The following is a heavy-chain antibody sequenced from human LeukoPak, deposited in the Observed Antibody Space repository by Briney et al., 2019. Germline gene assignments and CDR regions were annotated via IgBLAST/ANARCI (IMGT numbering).Heavy chain of an antibody. CDR1: GYTFTSYY. J-gene: IGHJ4*02. V-gene: IGHV1-2*02. CDR2: INPNSGGT. CDR3: ARAVYSGYDYEARYFDY. Sequence: ASVKVSCKASGYTFTSYYMHWVRQAPGQGIERMGWINPNSGGTNYAQKFQGRVTMTRDTSISTAYMELSRLRSDDTAVYYCARAVYSGYDYEARYFDYWGQGTLVTVSS. D-gene: IGHD5-12*01.